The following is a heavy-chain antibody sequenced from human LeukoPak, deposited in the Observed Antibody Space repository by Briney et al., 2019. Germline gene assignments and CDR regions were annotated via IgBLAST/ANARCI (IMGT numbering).Heavy chain of an antibody. CDR2: IKQDGSEK. Sequence: GGSLRLSCSASGFTFGNYWMSWVRQAPGKGLEWVANIKQDGSEKYYVDSVKGRFTISRDNAKNSLYLQMNSLRAEDTAVYYCARMIYGSGSYNWFDPWGQGTLVTVSS. V-gene: IGHV3-7*01. D-gene: IGHD3-10*01. J-gene: IGHJ5*02. CDR1: GFTFGNYW. CDR3: ARMIYGSGSYNWFDP.